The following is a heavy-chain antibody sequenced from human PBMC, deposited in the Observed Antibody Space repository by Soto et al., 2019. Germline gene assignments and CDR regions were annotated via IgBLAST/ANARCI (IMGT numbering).Heavy chain of an antibody. Sequence: EVQLVASGGGLVQPGGSLRLSCAASGFIFSDHCMDWVRQAAGKGLEWLGRSKNKANSYTTDYAASVKGRFTVSRDDSKNSLYLQMNSLKTEDTAVYYCTSAVSATRASGLDVWGQGTTVTVSS. CDR2: SKNKANSYTT. CDR1: GFIFSDHC. CDR3: TSAVSATRASGLDV. D-gene: IGHD2-15*01. V-gene: IGHV3-72*01. J-gene: IGHJ6*02.